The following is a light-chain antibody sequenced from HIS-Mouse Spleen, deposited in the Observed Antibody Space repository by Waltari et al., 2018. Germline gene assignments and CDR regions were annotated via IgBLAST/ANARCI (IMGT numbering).Light chain of an antibody. J-gene: IGLJ1*01. CDR2: KDS. V-gene: IGLV3-25*03. Sequence: SYELTQPPSVSVSPGQTARITCPGDALPKQYAYWYQQKPGQAPVLVIYKDSARPSGIPERFSGSSSGTTVTLTISGVQAEDEADYYCQSADSSGTYVFGTGTKVTVL. CDR1: ALPKQY. CDR3: QSADSSGTYV.